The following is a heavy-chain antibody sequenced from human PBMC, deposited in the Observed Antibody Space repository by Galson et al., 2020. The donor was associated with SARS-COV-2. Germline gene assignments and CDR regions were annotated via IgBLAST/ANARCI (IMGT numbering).Heavy chain of an antibody. V-gene: IGHV1-2*02. J-gene: IGHJ6*02. D-gene: IGHD3-22*01. CDR2: INTNTGAT. CDR1: GYTFSGYY. CDR3: ATQPRIVAVGGHYYYGMDV. Sequence: ASVKVSCKGSGYTFSGYYIYWVRQAPGQGLEWMGWINTNTGATNYAQNFQARVTMTRDTPISTAYMELSSLRHDDTAVYYCATQPRIVAVGGHYYYGMDVWGQGTTVIVSS.